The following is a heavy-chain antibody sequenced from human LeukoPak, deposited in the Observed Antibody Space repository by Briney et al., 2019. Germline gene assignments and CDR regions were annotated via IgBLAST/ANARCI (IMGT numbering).Heavy chain of an antibody. V-gene: IGHV3-30-3*01. Sequence: GGSLRLSCAASGFTFSGYPIHWVRQAPGKGLEWVAVISYDGSNKYYADSVKGRFTISRDNSKNTLYLQMNSLRAEDTAVYYCARERSSHGDAFDIWGQGTMVTVSS. CDR2: ISYDGSNK. CDR3: ARERSSHGDAFDI. CDR1: GFTFSGYP. J-gene: IGHJ3*02. D-gene: IGHD6-13*01.